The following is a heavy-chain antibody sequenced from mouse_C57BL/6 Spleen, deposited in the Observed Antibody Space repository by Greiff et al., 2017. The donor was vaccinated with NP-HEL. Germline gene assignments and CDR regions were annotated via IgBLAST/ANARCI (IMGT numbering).Heavy chain of an antibody. J-gene: IGHJ1*03. V-gene: IGHV2-9-1*01. CDR1: GFSLTSYA. CDR3: ARNSNYYGSSYHWYFDV. CDR2: IWTGGGT. D-gene: IGHD1-1*01. Sequence: VQLQQSGPGLVAPSQSLSITCTVSGFSLTSYAISWVRQPPGKGLEWLGVIWTGGGTNYNSALKSRLSISKDNSKSQVFLKMNSLQTDDTARYYCARNSNYYGSSYHWYFDVWGTGTTVTVSS.